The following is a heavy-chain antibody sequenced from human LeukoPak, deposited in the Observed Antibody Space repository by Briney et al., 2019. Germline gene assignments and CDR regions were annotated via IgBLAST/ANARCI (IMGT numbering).Heavy chain of an antibody. CDR1: GASLHSYY. Sequence: TSETLSLTCTVSGASLHSYYWSWLRQPAGEGLEWIGRVYSGGSTKYHPSLNSRVNMSVDTSKNQFSLKLSSVTAAGTAVYYSARSLYISSASQFYYWGQGSLVTVSS. CDR2: VYSGGST. V-gene: IGHV4-4*07. D-gene: IGHD6-6*01. J-gene: IGHJ4*02. CDR3: ARSLYISSASQFYY.